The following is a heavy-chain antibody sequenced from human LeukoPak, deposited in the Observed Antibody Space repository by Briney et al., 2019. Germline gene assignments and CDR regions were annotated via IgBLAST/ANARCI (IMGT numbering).Heavy chain of an antibody. CDR1: GFTFSNTW. D-gene: IGHD6-13*01. V-gene: IGHV3-15*01. J-gene: IGHJ4*02. CDR3: TTSTNSCSWS. CDR2: IKSRTDGGTT. Sequence: PGGSLRLSCAASGFTFSNTWMSWVRQAPGKGLEWVGRIKSRTDGGTTDYAAPVKGRFSISRDDSKNTLSLQMNSLKTEDTAVYYCTTSTNSCSWSWGQGTLVTVSS.